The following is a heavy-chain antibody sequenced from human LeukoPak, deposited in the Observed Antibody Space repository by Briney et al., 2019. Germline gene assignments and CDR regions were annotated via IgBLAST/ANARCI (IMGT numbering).Heavy chain of an antibody. V-gene: IGHV4-34*01. CDR1: GGSFSGYY. Sequence: SETLSLTCAVYGGSFSGYYWSWIRQPPGKGLEWIGEINHSGSTSYNPSLKSRVTISVDTSKNQFSLKLSSVTAADTAVYYRAREPKELRHYFDYWGQGTLVTVSS. D-gene: IGHD1-7*01. J-gene: IGHJ4*02. CDR2: INHSGST. CDR3: AREPKELRHYFDY.